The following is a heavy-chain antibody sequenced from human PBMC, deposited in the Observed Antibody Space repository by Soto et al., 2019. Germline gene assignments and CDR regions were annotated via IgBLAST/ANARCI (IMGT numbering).Heavy chain of an antibody. D-gene: IGHD3-9*01. CDR2: INHSGST. Sequence: SETLSLTCAVYGGSFSDYYWSWIRQPPGKGLEWIGEINHSGSTNYNPSLKSRVTISVDTSKNQFSLKLSSVTAADTAVYYCARLFTIFLYGMDVWGQGTTVTVSS. V-gene: IGHV4-34*01. CDR1: GGSFSDYY. J-gene: IGHJ6*02. CDR3: ARLFTIFLYGMDV.